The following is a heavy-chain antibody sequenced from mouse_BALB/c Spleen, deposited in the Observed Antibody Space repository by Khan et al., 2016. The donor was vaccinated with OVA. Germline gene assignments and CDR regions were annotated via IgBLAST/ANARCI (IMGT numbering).Heavy chain of an antibody. V-gene: IGHV5-12-2*01. CDR1: GFTFSSNT. D-gene: IGHD1-2*01. CDR2: ITNGGGST. Sequence: EVELVESGGGLVQPGGSLKLSCAASGFTFSSNTMSWVRQPPEKRLEWVAYITNGGGSTYYPDTVKGRFTISRDNAKNTLYLQMSSLKDEDTAMYYCARVPTFITTALDYGGQGTSVTVSS. CDR3: ARVPTFITTALDY. J-gene: IGHJ4*01.